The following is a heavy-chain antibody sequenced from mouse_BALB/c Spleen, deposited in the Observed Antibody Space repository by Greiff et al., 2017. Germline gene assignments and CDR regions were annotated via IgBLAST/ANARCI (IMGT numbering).Heavy chain of an antibody. CDR1: GFTFSSYT. D-gene: IGHD2-4*01. CDR3: ARGYDYDGFVY. J-gene: IGHJ3*01. V-gene: IGHV5-12-2*01. Sequence: EVKLMESGGGLVQPGGSLKLSCAASGFTFSSYTMSWVRQTPEKRLEWVAYISNGGGSTYYPDTVKGRFTISRDNAKNTLYLQMSSLKSEDTAMYYCARGYDYDGFVYWGQGTLVTVSA. CDR2: ISNGGGST.